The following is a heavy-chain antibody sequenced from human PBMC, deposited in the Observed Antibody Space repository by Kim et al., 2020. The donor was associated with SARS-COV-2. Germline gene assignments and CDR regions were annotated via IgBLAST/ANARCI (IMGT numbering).Heavy chain of an antibody. J-gene: IGHJ4*01. V-gene: IGHV3-30*18. CDR3: AKDRLVAMIVVAPDY. Sequence: GGSLRLSCAASGFTFSSYGMHWVRQAPGKGLEWVAVISYDGSNKYYADSVKGRFTISRDNSKNTLYLQMNSLRAEDTAVYYCAKDRLVAMIVVAPDYWG. CDR1: GFTFSSYG. CDR2: ISYDGSNK. D-gene: IGHD3-22*01.